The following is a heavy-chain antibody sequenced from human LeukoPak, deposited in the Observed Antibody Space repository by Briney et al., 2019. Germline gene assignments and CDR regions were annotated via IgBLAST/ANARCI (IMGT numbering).Heavy chain of an antibody. D-gene: IGHD3-9*01. CDR2: MNPNSGNT. J-gene: IGHJ4*02. V-gene: IGHV1-8*03. CDR1: GYTFTSYD. Sequence: ASVKVSCKASGYTFTSYDINWVRQATGQGLEWMGWMNPNSGNTGYAQKFQGRVTITRNTSISTAYMELSSLRSEDTAVYYCARLILTGYYFDYWGQGTLVTVSS. CDR3: ARLILTGYYFDY.